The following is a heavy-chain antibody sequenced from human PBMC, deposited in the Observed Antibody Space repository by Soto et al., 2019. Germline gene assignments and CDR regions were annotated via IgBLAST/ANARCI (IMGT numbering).Heavy chain of an antibody. Sequence: GASVKVSCKASGGTFSSYAISWVRQAPGQGLEWMGGIIPIFGTANYAQKFQGRVTITADKSTSTAYMELSSLRSEDTAVYYCARAPPAAIRSYYGMDVWGQGTTVTVS. J-gene: IGHJ6*02. CDR2: IIPIFGTA. CDR1: GGTFSSYA. CDR3: ARAPPAAIRSYYGMDV. D-gene: IGHD2-2*01. V-gene: IGHV1-69*06.